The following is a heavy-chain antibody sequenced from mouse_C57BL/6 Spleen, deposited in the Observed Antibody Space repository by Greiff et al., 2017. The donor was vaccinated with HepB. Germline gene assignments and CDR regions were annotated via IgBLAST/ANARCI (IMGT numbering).Heavy chain of an antibody. CDR1: GYTFTSYW. CDR2: IYPGSGST. J-gene: IGHJ3*01. CDR3: AREIYYGQRGFAY. Sequence: VQLQQPGAELVKPGASVKMSCKASGYTFTSYWITWVKQRPGQGLEWIGDIYPGSGSTNYNEKFKSKATLTVDTSSSTAYMQLSSLTSEDSAVYYCAREIYYGQRGFAYWGQGTLVTVSA. D-gene: IGHD2-1*01. V-gene: IGHV1-55*01.